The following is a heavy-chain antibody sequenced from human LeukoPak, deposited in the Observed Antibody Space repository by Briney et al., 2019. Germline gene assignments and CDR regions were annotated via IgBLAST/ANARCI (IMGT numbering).Heavy chain of an antibody. CDR1: GFTVSSNY. CDR2: IYSGGST. J-gene: IGHJ4*02. Sequence: GGSLRLSCAASGFTVSSNYMSWVRQAPGKGLEWVSVIYSGGSTYYADSVKGRFTISRDNSKNTLYLQMNSLRAEDTAVYYCAKEMWDSYGYVDYWGQGTLVTVSS. CDR3: AKEMWDSYGYVDY. V-gene: IGHV3-66*01. D-gene: IGHD5-18*01.